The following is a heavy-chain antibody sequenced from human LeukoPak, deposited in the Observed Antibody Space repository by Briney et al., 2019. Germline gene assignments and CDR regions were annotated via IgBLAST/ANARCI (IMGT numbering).Heavy chain of an antibody. CDR3: ARMTAGGLHWGYLDY. J-gene: IGHJ4*02. CDR2: IYITGDV. Sequence: PSETLSLTCTVSGGSMRGYYWSCIRHPPGARLERIGHIYITGDVNYSPSLRSRVSISIDASKNQVALQLSSVTAADTAVYYCARMTAGGLHWGYLDYWGQGTLVAVSS. V-gene: IGHV4-59*12. D-gene: IGHD7-27*01. CDR1: GGSMRGYY.